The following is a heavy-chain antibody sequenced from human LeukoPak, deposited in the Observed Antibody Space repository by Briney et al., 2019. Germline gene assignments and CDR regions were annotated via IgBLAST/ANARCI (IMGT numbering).Heavy chain of an antibody. Sequence: PSETLSLTCAVYGGSFSGYYWSWIRQPPGKGLEWIGRIYHSGSTYYNPSLKSRVTISVDTSKSQFCLRLSCVTAADTAVYYCARYLPYRQLVGGEGGNWFDRWGQGTLVTVSS. CDR3: ARYLPYRQLVGGEGGNWFDR. CDR1: GGSFSGYY. D-gene: IGHD6-13*01. J-gene: IGHJ5*02. CDR2: IYHSGST. V-gene: IGHV4-34*01.